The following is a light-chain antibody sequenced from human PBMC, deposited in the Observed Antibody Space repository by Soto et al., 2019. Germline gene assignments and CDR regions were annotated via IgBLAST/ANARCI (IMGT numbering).Light chain of an antibody. V-gene: IGKV1-5*01. Sequence: DIQMTQSPSTLSASLGDRVTITCRASQSISSWLAWYQQKPGKAPKLLIYDASSLESGVPSRFSGSGSGTEFTLTISSLQPDDFATYYCKQCNSYPWTFGQGTKVEIK. CDR2: DAS. CDR3: KQCNSYPWT. J-gene: IGKJ1*01. CDR1: QSISSW.